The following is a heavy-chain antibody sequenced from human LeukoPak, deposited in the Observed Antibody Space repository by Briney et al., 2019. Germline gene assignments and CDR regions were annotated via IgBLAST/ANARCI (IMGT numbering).Heavy chain of an antibody. CDR2: INHSGST. Sequence: PSETLSLTCAVYGGSFSGYYWSWIRQPPGKGLEWIGEINHSGSTNYNPSLKSRVTISVDTSKNQFSLKLSSVTAADTAVYYCARRAILSTAGYYRDVWGKGTTVIVSS. CDR1: GGSFSGYY. D-gene: IGHD1-1*01. J-gene: IGHJ6*03. CDR3: ARRAILSTAGYYRDV. V-gene: IGHV4-34*01.